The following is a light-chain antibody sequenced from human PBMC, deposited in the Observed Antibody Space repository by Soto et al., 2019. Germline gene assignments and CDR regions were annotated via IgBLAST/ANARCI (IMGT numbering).Light chain of an antibody. CDR1: QNINNY. CDR3: QQYQNLPT. Sequence: DIQMTKSPSSLAASVGDSVSITAQERQNINNYSNWYQQKPRRAPXXLIYDATNFEAGVPRRFRGGGSGTDFTFTISRLPPEDIATYYCQQYQNLPTFGQGTRLEIK. CDR2: DAT. V-gene: IGKV1-33*01. J-gene: IGKJ5*01.